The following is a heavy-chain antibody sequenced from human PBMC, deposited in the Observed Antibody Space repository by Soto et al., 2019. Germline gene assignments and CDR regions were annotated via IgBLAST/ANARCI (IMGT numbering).Heavy chain of an antibody. CDR2: MNPNSGNT. CDR1: GYTFPSYD. Sequence: QVQLVQSGAEVKKPGASVKVSCKASGYTFPSYDINWVRQATGQGLEWMGWMNPNSGNTGSAQKFQGRVTMTRNTSITPAYMELSSLRSEDTAVYYCARKIIDSSSWYNWFYPWGHGTLVTVAS. V-gene: IGHV1-8*01. J-gene: IGHJ5*02. D-gene: IGHD6-13*01. CDR3: ARKIIDSSSWYNWFYP.